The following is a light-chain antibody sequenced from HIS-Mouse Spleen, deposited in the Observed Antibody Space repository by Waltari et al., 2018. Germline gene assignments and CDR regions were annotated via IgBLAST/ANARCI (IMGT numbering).Light chain of an antibody. V-gene: IGLV2-23*01. J-gene: IGLJ1*01. CDR3: CSYAGSSTYV. Sequence: QSALTQPASVSGSPGQSITISRTGTSSDVGSYHLVSWYQQHPGKAPKLMIYEGSKRPSGVSNRFSGSKSGNTASLTISGLQAEDEADYYCCSYAGSSTYVFGTGTKVTVL. CDR2: EGS. CDR1: SSDVGSYHL.